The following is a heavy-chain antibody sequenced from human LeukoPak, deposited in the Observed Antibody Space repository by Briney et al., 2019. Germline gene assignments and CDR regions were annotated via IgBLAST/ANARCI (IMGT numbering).Heavy chain of an antibody. J-gene: IGHJ6*02. D-gene: IGHD5-24*01. CDR3: ARPFRRDGYPDYYYYYGMDV. Sequence: SETLSLTCTVSGGSISSYYWSWIRQPAGKGLEWIGRIYTSGSTNYNPSLKSRVTMSVDTSKNQFSLKLSSVTAADTAVYYCARPFRRDGYPDYYYYYGMDVWGQGTTVTVSS. V-gene: IGHV4-4*07. CDR2: IYTSGST. CDR1: GGSISSYY.